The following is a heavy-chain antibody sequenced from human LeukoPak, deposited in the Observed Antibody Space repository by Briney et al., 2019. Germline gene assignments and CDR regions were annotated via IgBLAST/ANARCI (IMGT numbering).Heavy chain of an antibody. Sequence: GGSLRLSCAASGFTFSSYSMNWVRQAPGKGLEWVSSISSSSSYIYYADSVKGRFTISRDNAKNSLYLQMNSLRAEDTAVYYCARDPTTVTHLQYYFDYWGQGTLVTVSS. V-gene: IGHV3-21*01. CDR1: GFTFSSYS. J-gene: IGHJ4*02. D-gene: IGHD4-17*01. CDR2: ISSSSSYI. CDR3: ARDPTTVTHLQYYFDY.